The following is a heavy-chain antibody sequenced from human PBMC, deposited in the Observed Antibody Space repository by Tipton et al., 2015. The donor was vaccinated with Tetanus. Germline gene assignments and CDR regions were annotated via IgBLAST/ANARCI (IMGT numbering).Heavy chain of an antibody. CDR3: AKEALGVLNL. CDR1: GFTFSNYV. V-gene: IGHV3-23*01. CDR2: ISGSRLTP. J-gene: IGHJ6*04. D-gene: IGHD1-14*01. Sequence: SLRLSCAASGFTFSNYVMNWVRQAPGNGLEWVAAISGSRLTPYYADSVKGRFTISRDNSNNTLSLQLNSLRADDTALYYCAKEALGVLNLWGKGTTVIVSS.